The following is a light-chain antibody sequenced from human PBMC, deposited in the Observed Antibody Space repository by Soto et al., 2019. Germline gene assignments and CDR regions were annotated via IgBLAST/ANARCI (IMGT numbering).Light chain of an antibody. J-gene: IGKJ1*01. Sequence: EIVMTQSPATLSVFPGERATLSCRASQSITRKIAWYQQKPGQAPRIIIYATSTRATGVPARFRGSGSGTEFTLTISSPQSEDVAIYECQQYINWPPETFGQGTRVEIK. CDR3: QQYINWPPET. CDR1: QSITRK. V-gene: IGKV3-15*01. CDR2: ATS.